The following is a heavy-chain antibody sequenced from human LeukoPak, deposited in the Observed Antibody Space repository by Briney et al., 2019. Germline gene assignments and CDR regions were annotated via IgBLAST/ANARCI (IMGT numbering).Heavy chain of an antibody. CDR1: GFTFNNHA. J-gene: IGHJ3*02. Sequence: GGSLRLSCEASGFTFNNHAMNWVRQAPGKGLEWVSSISGSADGTHYADSVKGRFTISRDNSKNTVYLQMNSLRAEDTAVYYCARRAFDIWGQGTMVTVSS. V-gene: IGHV3-23*01. CDR2: ISGSADGT. CDR3: ARRAFDI.